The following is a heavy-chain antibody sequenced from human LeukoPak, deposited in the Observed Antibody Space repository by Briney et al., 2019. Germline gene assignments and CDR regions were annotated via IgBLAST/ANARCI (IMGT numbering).Heavy chain of an antibody. CDR1: GGSIGSSSYY. Sequence: SETLSLTCTVSGGSIGSSSYYWGWIRQPPGKGLEWIGNIFYSGTTYYNPSLKSRVTISVDTSKNQFSLKLSSVTAADTAVYYCARDAGFADYWGQGTLVTVSS. J-gene: IGHJ4*02. V-gene: IGHV4-39*02. CDR2: IFYSGTT. D-gene: IGHD3-10*01. CDR3: ARDAGFADY.